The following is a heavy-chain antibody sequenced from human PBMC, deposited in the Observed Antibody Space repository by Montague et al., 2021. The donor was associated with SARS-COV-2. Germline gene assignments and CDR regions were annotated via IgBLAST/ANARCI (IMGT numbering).Heavy chain of an antibody. D-gene: IGHD5-24*01. J-gene: IGHJ5*02. Sequence: TLSLTCTVSGRPLNSGDYYWTWIRQHPGKGLEWIGYVYHTGRTYYNPSLKSRVTMSIDMSKNQFSLNLTSVTAADTALYYCARDGHSSYNYIDPWGPGILVTVSS. CDR2: VYHTGRT. V-gene: IGHV4-31*03. CDR3: ARDGHSSYNYIDP. CDR1: GRPLNSGDYY.